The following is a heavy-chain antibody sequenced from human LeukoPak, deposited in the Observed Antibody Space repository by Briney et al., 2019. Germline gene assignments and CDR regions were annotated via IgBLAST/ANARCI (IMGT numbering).Heavy chain of an antibody. CDR3: ARGIAAYCSGGSCFYWFDP. D-gene: IGHD2-15*01. CDR1: GFAFNSYG. J-gene: IGHJ5*02. V-gene: IGHV3-30*03. Sequence: GGSLRLSCAASGFAFNSYGMHWVRQAPGKGLEWLAIISHDGSNTYYADSVKGRITISRDNSKNTLYLQMNSLRAEDTAVYYCARGIAAYCSGGSCFYWFDPWGQGTLVTVSS. CDR2: ISHDGSNT.